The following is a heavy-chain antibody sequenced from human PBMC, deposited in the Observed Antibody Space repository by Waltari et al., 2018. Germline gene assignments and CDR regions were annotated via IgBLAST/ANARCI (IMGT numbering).Heavy chain of an antibody. D-gene: IGHD3-3*01. CDR3: ARSARFLEWLSPRGYFDY. CDR2: INHSGST. J-gene: IGHJ4*02. Sequence: QVQLQQWGAGLLKPSETLSLICAVYGGSFSGYYWSWIRQPPGKGLEWIGEINHSGSTNYNPSLKCRVTISVDTPRKHFSLKLSSVTAADTAVYYCARSARFLEWLSPRGYFDYWGQGTLVTVSS. V-gene: IGHV4-34*01. CDR1: GGSFSGYY.